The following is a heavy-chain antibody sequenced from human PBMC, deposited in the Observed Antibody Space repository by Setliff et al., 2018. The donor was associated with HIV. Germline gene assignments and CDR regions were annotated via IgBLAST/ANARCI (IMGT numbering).Heavy chain of an antibody. CDR1: GGSINSGSYY. CDR3: ARVGYHGSGRYSFDY. J-gene: IGHJ4*02. CDR2: IYASGST. D-gene: IGHD3-10*01. V-gene: IGHV4-61*09. Sequence: PSETLSLTCTVSGGSINSGSYYWNWIRQPAGKGLEWIGHIYASGSTNYNPSLKSRVTMSVDTSKNQFSLKLNSVNAAETAVYYCARVGYHGSGRYSFDYWGQGTLVTVSS.